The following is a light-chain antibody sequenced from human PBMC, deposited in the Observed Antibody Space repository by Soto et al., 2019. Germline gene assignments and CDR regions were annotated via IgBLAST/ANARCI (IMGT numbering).Light chain of an antibody. CDR3: QQSYSTPVT. Sequence: DLQMPPSPSSLSAAVTDKVTITCPASQSTSTYLNWYQQNPGQAPQRLIYSPSNWQSAVPSRFSGSGSGTEFTLTTSSLQPEDFAACDCQQSYSTPVTFGQGTRLESK. CDR2: SPS. J-gene: IGKJ5*01. CDR1: QSTSTY. V-gene: IGKV1-39*01.